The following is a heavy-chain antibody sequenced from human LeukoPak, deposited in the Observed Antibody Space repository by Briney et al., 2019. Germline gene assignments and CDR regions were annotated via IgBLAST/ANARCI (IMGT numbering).Heavy chain of an antibody. D-gene: IGHD3-22*01. CDR2: NNPNSGGT. CDR3: ARDGTPDNYYDSSGPDYYFDY. Sequence: ASVKVSCKASGYTFTSYGISWVRQAPGQGLEWMGWNNPNSGGTNYAQKFQGWVTMTRDTSISTAYMELSRLRSDDTAVYYCARDGTPDNYYDSSGPDYYFDYWGQGTLVTVSS. V-gene: IGHV1-2*04. CDR1: GYTFTSYG. J-gene: IGHJ4*02.